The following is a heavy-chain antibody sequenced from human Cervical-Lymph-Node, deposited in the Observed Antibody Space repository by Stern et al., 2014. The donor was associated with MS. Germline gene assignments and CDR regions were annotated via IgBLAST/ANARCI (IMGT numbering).Heavy chain of an antibody. CDR2: VSYYGTQR. CDR3: ARGGRGVGLEY. J-gene: IGHJ4*02. Sequence: VQLVESGGGVVQPGRSLSLSCVASGFTFSTYAMHWVRQAPGKGLAWWAFVSYYGTQRNATDSVKARFAISRDNSKNTLYLHMNSLRDEDTAVYFCARGGRGVGLEYWGQGALVTVSS. CDR1: GFTFSTYA. D-gene: IGHD3-10*01. V-gene: IGHV3-30*09.